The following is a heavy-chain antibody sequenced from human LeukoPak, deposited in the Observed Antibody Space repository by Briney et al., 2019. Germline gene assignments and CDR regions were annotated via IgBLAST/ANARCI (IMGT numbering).Heavy chain of an antibody. CDR3: AKGSRSIAVDNLCDY. Sequence: PGGSLRISCAAPGFTFSSSAMSWVRQAPGKGLEWVSVISSSGGSTYYADSVKGRFTIFRDNSKNTLYLQMSSLRAEDTAVYYCAKGSRSIAVDNLCDYWGQGTLVTVSS. CDR1: GFTFSSSA. V-gene: IGHV3-23*01. CDR2: ISSSGGST. J-gene: IGHJ4*02. D-gene: IGHD6-6*01.